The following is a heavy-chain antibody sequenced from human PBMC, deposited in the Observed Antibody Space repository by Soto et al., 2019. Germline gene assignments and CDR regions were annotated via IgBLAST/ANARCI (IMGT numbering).Heavy chain of an antibody. CDR2: INPANGDT. J-gene: IGHJ2*01. V-gene: IGHV1-3*01. D-gene: IGHD1-1*01. CDR1: AYTFTRYA. Sequence: ASVKVSCKPSAYTFTRYAIHWVRQAPGQRLEWMAWINPANGDTKYSQKFQDRVTVTRDTSASTVYMELTSLRSEDTAVYFCARQNNPYSYIDLWGRGTLVTVSS. CDR3: ARQNNPYSYIDL.